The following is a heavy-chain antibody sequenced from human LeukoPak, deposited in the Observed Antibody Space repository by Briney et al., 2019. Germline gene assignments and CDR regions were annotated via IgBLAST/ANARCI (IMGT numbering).Heavy chain of an antibody. CDR1: VGSISSYY. V-gene: IGHV4-4*07. Sequence: SETLSLTCTVSVGSISSYYWSWIRQPAGKGLEWIGRIYTSGSTNYNPSLKSRVTMSVDNSKNQFSLQLSSVTAADTAVYYCASEGRGYSYGALGYWGQGTLVTVSS. D-gene: IGHD5-18*01. J-gene: IGHJ4*02. CDR2: IYTSGST. CDR3: ASEGRGYSYGALGY.